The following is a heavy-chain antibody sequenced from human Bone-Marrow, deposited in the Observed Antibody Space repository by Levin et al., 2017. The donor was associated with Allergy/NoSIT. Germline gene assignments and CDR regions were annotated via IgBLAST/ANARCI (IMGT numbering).Heavy chain of an antibody. CDR1: GGSISSSSYY. J-gene: IGHJ6*02. V-gene: IGHV4-39*07. D-gene: IGHD3-22*01. CDR2: IYYSGST. CDR3: ARDVAEDSSGYHNYYYYGMDV. Sequence: PSETLSLTCTVSGGSISSSSYYWGWIRQPPGTGLEWIGSIYYSGSTYYNPSLKSRVTISVDTSKNQFSLKLSSVTAADTAVYYCARDVAEDSSGYHNYYYYGMDVWGQGTTVTVSS.